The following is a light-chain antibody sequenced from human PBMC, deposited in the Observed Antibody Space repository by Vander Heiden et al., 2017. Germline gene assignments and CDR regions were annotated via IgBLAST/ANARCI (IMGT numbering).Light chain of an antibody. J-gene: IGKJ2*01. CDR1: QSISSY. V-gene: IGKV1-39*01. CDR2: AAS. Sequence: DIQLTPSPSSLSASVGDGVTITCRASQSISSYLNWYQQKPGKAPKLLIYAASSLQSGVPSRFSGSGSGTDFTLTISSLQPEDFATYYCQQSYSTPVTFGQGTKLEIK. CDR3: QQSYSTPVT.